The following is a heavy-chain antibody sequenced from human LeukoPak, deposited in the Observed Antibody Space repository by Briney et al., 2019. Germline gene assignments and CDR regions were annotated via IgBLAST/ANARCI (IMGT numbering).Heavy chain of an antibody. D-gene: IGHD2-2*01. Sequence: HGGSLRLSCAASGFTFSYHGMDWVRQAPGKGLEWLSYINPDGSVKKYADSVEGRFTISRDNARNSLYLQLDSLRAEDTALDYCVTESPTCCHHFAYWGQGNVVSVSA. CDR3: VTESPTCCHHFAY. J-gene: IGHJ4*02. CDR1: GFTFSYHG. V-gene: IGHV3-48*03. CDR2: INPDGSVK.